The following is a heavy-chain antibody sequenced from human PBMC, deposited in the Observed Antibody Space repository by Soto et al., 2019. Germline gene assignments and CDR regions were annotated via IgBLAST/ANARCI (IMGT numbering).Heavy chain of an antibody. CDR3: ASTYSSYFPRRYYYYGMDV. J-gene: IGHJ6*02. CDR2: IIPIFGTA. CDR1: GGTFSSYA. Sequence: SVEVSCKASGGTFSSYAISWVRQAPGQGLEWMGGIIPIFGTANYAQKFQGRVTITADESTSTAYMELSSLRSEGTAAYYCASTYSSYFPRRYYYYGMDVWGQGPTITV. V-gene: IGHV1-69*13. D-gene: IGHD6-6*01.